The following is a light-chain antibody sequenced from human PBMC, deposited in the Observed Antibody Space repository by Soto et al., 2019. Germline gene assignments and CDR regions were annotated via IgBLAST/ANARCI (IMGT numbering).Light chain of an antibody. J-gene: IGKJ1*01. CDR2: GAS. CDR1: QNISLK. CDR3: QQYNNWPQT. V-gene: IGKV3-15*01. Sequence: EMVMTQSPATLSVSPGERATLSCRASQNISLKLAWYQQKAGQAPRLLIYGASTRATGIPARVSGSGSGTEFTLTISSLQSEDFAVYYCQQYNNWPQTFGQGTKVEIK.